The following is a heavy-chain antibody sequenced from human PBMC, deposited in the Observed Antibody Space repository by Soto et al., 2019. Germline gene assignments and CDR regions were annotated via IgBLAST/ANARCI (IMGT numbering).Heavy chain of an antibody. Sequence: EVQLVESGGGLVQPGGSLRLSCAASGFTFSNYWMTWVRQAPGKGLEWVANINQDGSQKYYVDSVKGRFTISRDSAKNALYLQRDSLRAGDTAVYDCARWEGSRGWTIDFWGLGTLVTVSS. CDR1: GFTFSNYW. CDR3: ARWEGSRGWTIDF. V-gene: IGHV3-7*04. J-gene: IGHJ4*02. CDR2: INQDGSQK. D-gene: IGHD6-19*01.